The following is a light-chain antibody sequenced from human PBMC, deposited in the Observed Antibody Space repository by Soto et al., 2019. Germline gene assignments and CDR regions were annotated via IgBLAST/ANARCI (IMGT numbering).Light chain of an antibody. CDR2: AAS. V-gene: IGKV3-20*01. Sequence: EIVLTQSPDTLSLSPGERATLSCRASQTVRNNFLAWYQQRPGQAPRLLIYAASSRATGVPDRFSGSGSGTDFTLTISRLGPEDFAVYHCQQYGSSWTFGQGTKVEIK. CDR1: QTVRNNF. J-gene: IGKJ1*01. CDR3: QQYGSSWT.